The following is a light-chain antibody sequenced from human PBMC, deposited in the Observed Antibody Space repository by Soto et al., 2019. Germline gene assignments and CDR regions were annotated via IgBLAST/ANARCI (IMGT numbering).Light chain of an antibody. CDR1: QSISNW. V-gene: IGKV1-5*03. CDR2: KAS. CDR3: QQRSNWPPT. J-gene: IGKJ3*01. Sequence: DIQMTQSTSTLSASVGDRVTITCRASQSISNWLAWYQQKPGKAPKLLIYKASNLASGVPSRFSGSGSGTEFTLTISSLEPEDFAVYYCQQRSNWPPTFGPGTKVDIK.